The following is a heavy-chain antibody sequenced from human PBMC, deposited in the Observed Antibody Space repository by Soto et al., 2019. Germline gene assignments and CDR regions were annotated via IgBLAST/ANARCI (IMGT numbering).Heavy chain of an antibody. CDR2: IYYSGST. J-gene: IGHJ5*02. Sequence: SETLSLTCTVSGGCISSGGYYWIWIRQHPGKGLEWIGYIYYSGSTYYNPSLKSRVTISVDTSKNQFSLKLSSVTAADTAVYYCARGPHLYGYSSGWYRLWFDPWGQGTLVTVSS. CDR1: GGCISSGGYY. V-gene: IGHV4-31*03. D-gene: IGHD6-19*01. CDR3: ARGPHLYGYSSGWYRLWFDP.